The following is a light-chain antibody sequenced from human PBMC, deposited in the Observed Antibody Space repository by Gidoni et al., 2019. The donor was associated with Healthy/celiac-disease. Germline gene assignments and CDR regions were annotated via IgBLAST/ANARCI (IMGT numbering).Light chain of an antibody. CDR3: QQSYSTPGT. J-gene: IGKJ1*01. Sequence: DIQMTQSPSSLSASVGDRVTLTCRASQSTSSYLNWYQQKPGKAPKLLIYAASSLQSGVPSRFRGSGSGTDFTLTISSLQPEDFATYYCQQSYSTPGTFGQGTKVESK. CDR2: AAS. V-gene: IGKV1-39*01. CDR1: QSTSSY.